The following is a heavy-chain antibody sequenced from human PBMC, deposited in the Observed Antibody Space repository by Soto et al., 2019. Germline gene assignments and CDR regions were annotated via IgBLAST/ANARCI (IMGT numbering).Heavy chain of an antibody. Sequence: SETLSLTCTVSGGSVSIGDYYWSWIRQSPGKGLEWIGYIYYTGSTTYNPSLESRLSISIDKSQNHFSLELSSVTDADTAVYFCARVGCSGGKCYRADYYGMDVWGEGTAVNVSS. D-gene: IGHD2-15*01. CDR2: IYYTGST. V-gene: IGHV4-30-4*08. CDR1: GGSVSIGDYY. CDR3: ARVGCSGGKCYRADYYGMDV. J-gene: IGHJ6*04.